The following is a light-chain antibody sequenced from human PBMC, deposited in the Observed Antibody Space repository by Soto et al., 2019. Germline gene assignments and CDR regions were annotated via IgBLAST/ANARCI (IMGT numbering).Light chain of an antibody. Sequence: DIVMTQSPLSLPVTPGEPASISCRSSQSLLHSNGYNYLDWYLQKPGQSPQLLIYLGSNRASGVPDRFSGSGSGTDFTLKISRVEAEDVGVYYCVQALQTPGSAFGGGPKVEIK. CDR1: QSLLHSNGYNY. CDR3: VQALQTPGSA. CDR2: LGS. J-gene: IGKJ4*01. V-gene: IGKV2-28*01.